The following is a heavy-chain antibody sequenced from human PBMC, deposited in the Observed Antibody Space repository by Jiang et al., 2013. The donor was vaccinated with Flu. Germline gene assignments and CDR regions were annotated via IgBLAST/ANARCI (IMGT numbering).Heavy chain of an antibody. Sequence: GTFRNYPVSWVRQAPGQGLEWMGGIIPPIGTANYAQRFQGRLTIIADESTSAVYMDLSSLRSDDTAVYYCARGGPGYGRAFDIWGQGTTVTVSS. D-gene: IGHD3-10*01. CDR1: GTFRNYP. V-gene: IGHV1-69*01. CDR3: ARGGPGYGRAFDI. CDR2: IIPPIGTA. J-gene: IGHJ3*02.